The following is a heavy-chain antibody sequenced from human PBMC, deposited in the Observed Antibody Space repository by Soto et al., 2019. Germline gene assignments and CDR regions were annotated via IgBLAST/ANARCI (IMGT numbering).Heavy chain of an antibody. J-gene: IGHJ4*02. CDR1: GGSISSYY. CDR3: ARGGYCSGGSCSSIFDY. V-gene: IGHV4-59*01. CDR2: IYYSGST. Sequence: SETLSLTCTVSGGSISSYYWSWIRQPPGKGLEWIGYIYYSGSTNYNPSLKSRVTISVDTSKNQSSLKLSSVTAADTAVYYCARGGYCSGGSCSSIFDYWGQGTLVTVSS. D-gene: IGHD2-15*01.